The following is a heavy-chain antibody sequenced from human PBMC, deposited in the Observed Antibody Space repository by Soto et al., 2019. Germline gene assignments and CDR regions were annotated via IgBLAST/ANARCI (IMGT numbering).Heavy chain of an antibody. D-gene: IGHD3-10*01. Sequence: PSETLSLTCTVSGDSLSSGSYWGWIRQPPGEGPEWIASIYHGGTTFYNPSLKSRISISVDTSKNQFSLRLTSVTAADTATYYCARVHVMVVDGSTFDYWGPGNLVTVSS. CDR3: ARVHVMVVDGSTFDY. J-gene: IGHJ4*03. V-gene: IGHV4-38-2*02. CDR2: IYHGGTT. CDR1: GDSLSSGSY.